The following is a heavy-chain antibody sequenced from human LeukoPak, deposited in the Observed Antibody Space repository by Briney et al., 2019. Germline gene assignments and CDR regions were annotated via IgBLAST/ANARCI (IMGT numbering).Heavy chain of an antibody. D-gene: IGHD3-9*01. Sequence: GASVKVSCKASGYTFTSYAMNWVRQAPGQGLEWMGWINTNTGNPTYAQGFTGRFVFSLDTSVSTAYLQISSLKAEDTAVYYCARTHPGYDILTGNFDYWGQGTLVTVSS. CDR3: ARTHPGYDILTGNFDY. J-gene: IGHJ4*02. CDR1: GYTFTSYA. V-gene: IGHV7-4-1*02. CDR2: INTNTGNP.